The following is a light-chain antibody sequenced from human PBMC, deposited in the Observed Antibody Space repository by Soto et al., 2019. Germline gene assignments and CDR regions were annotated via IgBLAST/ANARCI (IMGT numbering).Light chain of an antibody. CDR2: DAS. V-gene: IGKV1-33*01. J-gene: IGKJ4*01. Sequence: IQMTQSPSSLSASVGDKVTITCQASQDIRHYLNWYQHKPGEAPKLLIYDASNLETGVPSRFSGGGSGTHFTLTISTLQPEDFSTYSCQQYDGLPLTFGGGTRVESK. CDR3: QQYDGLPLT. CDR1: QDIRHY.